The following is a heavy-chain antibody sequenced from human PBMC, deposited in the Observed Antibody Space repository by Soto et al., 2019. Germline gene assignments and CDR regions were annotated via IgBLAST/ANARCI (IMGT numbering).Heavy chain of an antibody. J-gene: IGHJ4*01. D-gene: IGHD6-13*01. CDR3: AKERLEEVGTFFEF. CDR2: ISGSGRDT. CDR1: GFTCSNYA. V-gene: IGHV3-23*01. Sequence: QPWGALRLYCEASGFTCSNYAMSWVRKGPGKGLEWVSGISGSGRDTYYADSVKGRLTISRDNAKNTLFLQMNSLRAEDAASYYCAKERLEEVGTFFEFWGHGILVTVPS.